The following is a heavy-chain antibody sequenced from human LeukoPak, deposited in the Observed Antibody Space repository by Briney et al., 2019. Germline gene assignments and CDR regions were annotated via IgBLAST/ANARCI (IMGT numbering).Heavy chain of an antibody. D-gene: IGHD5-12*01. CDR2: IYPGDSDT. J-gene: IGHJ4*02. Sequence: GESLKISCKASGYSFTNHWIGWVRQMPGKGLDWMGIIYPGDSDTKYSPSLQGQVTISADKSITTAYLQWRSLKTSDTAMYYCAWAGYGHFSFEYWGQGTLVTVPS. V-gene: IGHV5-51*01. CDR1: GYSFTNHW. CDR3: AWAGYGHFSFEY.